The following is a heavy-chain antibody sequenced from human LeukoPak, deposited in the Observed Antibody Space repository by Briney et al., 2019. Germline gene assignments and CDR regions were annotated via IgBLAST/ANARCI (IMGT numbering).Heavy chain of an antibody. CDR2: ISAYNGNS. CDR3: ARVLGNPNWFDP. Sequence: ASVKVSCKASGYTFTSYGISWVRQAPGQGLEWMGWISAYNGNSNYAQKFQGRVTMTADTSTSTAYMELTTLRNDDTAVYYCARVLGNPNWFDPWGQGSLVTVSS. D-gene: IGHD1-14*01. V-gene: IGHV1-18*01. CDR1: GYTFTSYG. J-gene: IGHJ5*02.